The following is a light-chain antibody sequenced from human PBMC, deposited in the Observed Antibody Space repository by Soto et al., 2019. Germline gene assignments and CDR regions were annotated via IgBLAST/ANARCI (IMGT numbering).Light chain of an antibody. Sequence: DIQMTQSPSSLSASVGDRVTISCRTSQSIRSSLNWYQQKPGKAPNLLIYAASRLQSGVPSRFSGSGSGTDFTLTISSLQPADFATYYCQQSYSTPVTFGPGTNVDIK. CDR3: QQSYSTPVT. J-gene: IGKJ3*01. CDR1: QSIRSS. V-gene: IGKV1-39*01. CDR2: AAS.